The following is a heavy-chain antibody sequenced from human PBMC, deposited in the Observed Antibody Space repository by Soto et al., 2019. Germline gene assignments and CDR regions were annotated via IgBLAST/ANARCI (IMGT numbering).Heavy chain of an antibody. CDR1: GFTFSSYA. CDR3: ARERVGGRYGMDV. CDR2: ISYDGSNK. Sequence: SLRLSCAASGFTFSSYAMHWVRQAPGKGLEWVAVISYDGSNKYYADSVKGRFTISRDNSKNTLYLQMNSLRAEDTAVYYCARERVGGRYGMDVWGQGTTVTVSS. J-gene: IGHJ6*02. D-gene: IGHD1-26*01. V-gene: IGHV3-30-3*01.